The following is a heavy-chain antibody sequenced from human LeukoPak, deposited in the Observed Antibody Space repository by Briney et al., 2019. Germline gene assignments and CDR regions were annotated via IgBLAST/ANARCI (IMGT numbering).Heavy chain of an antibody. J-gene: IGHJ4*02. Sequence: GGSLRLSCAASGFTFSSYAMSWVRQAPGEGLEWVSAISGSGGSTYYADSVKGRFTISRDNSKNTLYLQMNSLRAEDTAVYYCAKTNHIVVVVAAVDYWGQGTLVTVSS. CDR2: ISGSGGST. CDR1: GFTFSSYA. V-gene: IGHV3-23*01. CDR3: AKTNHIVVVVAAVDY. D-gene: IGHD2-15*01.